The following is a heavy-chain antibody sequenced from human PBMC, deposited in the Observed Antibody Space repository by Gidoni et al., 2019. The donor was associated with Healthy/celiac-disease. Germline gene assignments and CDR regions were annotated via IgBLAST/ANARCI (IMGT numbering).Heavy chain of an antibody. CDR2: ISSSSSYI. V-gene: IGHV3-21*01. J-gene: IGHJ6*03. CDR3: ARDAGYSSSGLYYYYYYMDV. Sequence: EVQLVESGGGLVKPGWSLRLSCAASGFTLGSYSMNWVRQAPGKGLEWVSSISSSSSYIYYADSVKGRFTISRDNAKNSLYLQMNSLRAEDTAVYYCARDAGYSSSGLYYYYYYMDVWGKGTTVTVSS. D-gene: IGHD6-6*01. CDR1: GFTLGSYS.